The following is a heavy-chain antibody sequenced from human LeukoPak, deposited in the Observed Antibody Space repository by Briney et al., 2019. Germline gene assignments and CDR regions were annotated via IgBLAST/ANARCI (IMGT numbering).Heavy chain of an antibody. CDR3: ATTLLRTSTYTDV. CDR2: ISGSAGST. CDR1: GFTFSSYA. D-gene: IGHD1-1*01. V-gene: IGHV3-23*01. Sequence: GGSLRLSCAASGFTFSSYAMSWGRQAPGKGLEWVSGISGSAGSTYYADSVKGRFTISRDKSKNTLYLQMNGLTAEDTAVYYCATTLLRTSTYTDVWGNGTTVTVSS. J-gene: IGHJ6*03.